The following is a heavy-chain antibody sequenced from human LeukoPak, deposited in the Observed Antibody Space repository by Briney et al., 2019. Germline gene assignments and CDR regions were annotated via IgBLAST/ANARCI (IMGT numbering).Heavy chain of an antibody. Sequence: SGPTLVNPTQTLTLTCTFSGFSLSTSGVGVGWIRQPPGKALEWLALIYWDDDKRYSPSLKSRLTITKDTSKNQVVLTMTNMDPVDTATYYCAHADIVVVVAATTSLTVFDYWGQGTLVTVSS. D-gene: IGHD2-15*01. CDR2: IYWDDDK. CDR3: AHADIVVVVAATTSLTVFDY. V-gene: IGHV2-5*02. J-gene: IGHJ4*02. CDR1: GFSLSTSGVG.